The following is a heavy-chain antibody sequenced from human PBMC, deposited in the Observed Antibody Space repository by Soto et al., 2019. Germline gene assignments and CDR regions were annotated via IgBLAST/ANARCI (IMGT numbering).Heavy chain of an antibody. D-gene: IGHD3-3*01. CDR2: IYYSGST. V-gene: IGHV4-59*01. CDR1: GGSISSYY. CDR3: ARMTLRFFDY. Sequence: SETLSLTCTVSGGSISSYYWSWIRQPPGKGLEWIGYIYYSGSTNYNPSLKSRVTISVDTSKNQFSLKLSSATAADTAVYYCARMTLRFFDYWGQGTLVTVSS. J-gene: IGHJ4*02.